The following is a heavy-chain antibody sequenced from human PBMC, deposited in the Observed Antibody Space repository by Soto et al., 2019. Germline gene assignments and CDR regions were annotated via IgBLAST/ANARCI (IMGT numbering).Heavy chain of an antibody. CDR2: VHPNSGGT. D-gene: IGHD4-4*01. CDR1: GYTFSVYH. CDR3: AKELQRGMDV. Sequence: QVHLVQSGAEVKQPGASVKVSCKASGYTFSVYHMHWVRLAPGQGLEWMGWVHPNSGGTNYAQSFEGRVTMTRDTSINTVYMELSRLTSDDTAVYYCAKELQRGMDVWGQGTTVTVSS. J-gene: IGHJ6*02. V-gene: IGHV1-2*02.